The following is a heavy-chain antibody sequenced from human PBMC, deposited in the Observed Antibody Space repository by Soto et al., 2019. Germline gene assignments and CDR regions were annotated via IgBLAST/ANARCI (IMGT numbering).Heavy chain of an antibody. CDR3: ARIAPGIHSRAFDI. D-gene: IGHD5-18*01. Sequence: QVQLVQSGAEVKKPGASVKVSCKASGYTFTSYGISWVRQAPGQGLEWMGWISAYNGNTNYAQKLQDRVSMTTDTATSTADMELRSLRSDDTAVYYCARIAPGIHSRAFDIGGQGTMVTVSS. CDR2: ISAYNGNT. CDR1: GYTFTSYG. J-gene: IGHJ3*02. V-gene: IGHV1-18*01.